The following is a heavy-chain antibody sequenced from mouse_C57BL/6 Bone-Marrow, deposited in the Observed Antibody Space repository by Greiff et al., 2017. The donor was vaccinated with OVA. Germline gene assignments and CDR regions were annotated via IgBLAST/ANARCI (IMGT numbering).Heavy chain of an antibody. Sequence: VQLQQSGAELVRPGASVTLSCKASGYTFTDYEMHWVKQTPVHGLEWIGAINPETGGTAYNQKFKGKAILTADKSSSKAEMELRSLTAEDSAVYYCTRGYSNYYAMDYWGQGTSVTVSS. V-gene: IGHV1-15*01. CDR3: TRGYSNYYAMDY. J-gene: IGHJ4*01. CDR2: INPETGGT. D-gene: IGHD2-5*01. CDR1: GYTFTDYE.